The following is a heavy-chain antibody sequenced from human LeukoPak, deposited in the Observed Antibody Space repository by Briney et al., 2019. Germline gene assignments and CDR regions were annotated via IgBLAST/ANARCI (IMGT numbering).Heavy chain of an antibody. V-gene: IGHV4-59*08. CDR2: VYYSGST. CDR1: GGSISDYY. CDR3: ARNPYCSSTSCMGANYWFDP. J-gene: IGHJ5*02. D-gene: IGHD2-2*01. Sequence: SETLSLTCTVSGGSISDYYWSWIRQPPGKGLEWIGYVYYSGSTNYIPSLKSRDTMSIDTSKNQFSLKLSSVTAADTAVYYCARNPYCSSTSCMGANYWFDPWGQGTLVTVSS.